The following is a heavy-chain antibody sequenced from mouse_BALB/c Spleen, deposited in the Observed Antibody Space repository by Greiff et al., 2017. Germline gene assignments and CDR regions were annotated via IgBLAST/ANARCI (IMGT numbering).Heavy chain of an antibody. Sequence: EVKVEESGGGLVQPGGSMKLSCVASGFTFSNYWMNWVRQSPEKGLEWVAEIRLKSNNYATHYAESVKGRFTISRDDSKSSVYLQMNNLRAEDTGIYYCTRYGYYAMDYWGQGTSVTVSS. CDR2: IRLKSNNYAT. V-gene: IGHV6-6*02. J-gene: IGHJ4*01. CDR1: GFTFSNYW. D-gene: IGHD1-1*02. CDR3: TRYGYYAMDY.